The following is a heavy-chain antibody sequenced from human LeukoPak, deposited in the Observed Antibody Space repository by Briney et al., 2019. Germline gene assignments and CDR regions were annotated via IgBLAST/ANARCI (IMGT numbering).Heavy chain of an antibody. CDR3: ARDEPGDGLDY. J-gene: IGHJ4*02. D-gene: IGHD3-16*01. Sequence: TSSETLSLTCAVYGGSFSGYYWSWIRQPPGKGLGWIGEINHSGSTNYNPSLKSRVTISVDTSKNQFSLKLSSVTAADTAVYYCARDEPGDGLDYWGQGTLVTVSS. CDR1: GGSFSGYY. CDR2: INHSGST. V-gene: IGHV4-34*01.